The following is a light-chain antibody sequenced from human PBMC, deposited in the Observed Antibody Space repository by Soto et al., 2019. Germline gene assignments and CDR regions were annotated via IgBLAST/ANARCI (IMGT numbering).Light chain of an antibody. Sequence: QSALTQPASVSGSPGQSITISCTGTSSDVGNYDFVSWYQQVPGTAPKAMIYEVSSRPSGVSNRFSGSKSGNTASLTISGLQAQDEAYYYCSSYTTSNSFFLFGGGTKLTVL. CDR2: EVS. V-gene: IGLV2-14*01. CDR3: SSYTTSNSFFL. CDR1: SSDVGNYDF. J-gene: IGLJ2*01.